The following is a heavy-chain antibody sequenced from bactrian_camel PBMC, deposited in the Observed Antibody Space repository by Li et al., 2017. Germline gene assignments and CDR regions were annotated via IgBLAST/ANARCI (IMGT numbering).Heavy chain of an antibody. D-gene: IGHD1*01. J-gene: IGHJ4*01. CDR2: ISRGSDIT. V-gene: IGHV3S40*01. CDR1: GYTFNTY. Sequence: DVQLVESGGGSALAGGSVRLSCAASGYTFNTYSWFRQAPVKGLEWVSEISRGSDITRYRDSVKGRFTISRDDASNTVYLQMNSLQSEDTALYYCAKGLYSTADAVGHRVRGQGTQVTVS.